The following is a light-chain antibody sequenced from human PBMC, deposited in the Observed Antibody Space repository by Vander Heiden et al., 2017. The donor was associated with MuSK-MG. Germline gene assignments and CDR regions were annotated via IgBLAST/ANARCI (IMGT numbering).Light chain of an antibody. Sequence: EVVMTQSPATLSLSRGDRATLSCRASQSVSSNLAWYQQKPGQAPRLLIYGASTRATGIPARFSRSGSGTEFTLTISSLQSEDFAVYHCQQYNNCPWTFGRGTKVEIK. J-gene: IGKJ1*01. V-gene: IGKV3-15*01. CDR3: QQYNNCPWT. CDR1: QSVSSN. CDR2: GAS.